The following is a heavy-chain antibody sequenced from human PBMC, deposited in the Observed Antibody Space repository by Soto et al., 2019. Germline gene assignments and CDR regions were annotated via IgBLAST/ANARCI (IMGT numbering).Heavy chain of an antibody. CDR2: IYYSGST. CDR3: ARAGHSSGYYYQIDY. D-gene: IGHD3-22*01. J-gene: IGHJ4*02. Sequence: PSETLSLTCTVSGGSISSYYWSWIRQPPGKGLEWIGYIYYSGSTNYNPSLKSRVTISADTSKNQFSLKLSSVTAADTAVYYCARAGHSSGYYYQIDYWGQGTMVTVYS. V-gene: IGHV4-59*01. CDR1: GGSISSYY.